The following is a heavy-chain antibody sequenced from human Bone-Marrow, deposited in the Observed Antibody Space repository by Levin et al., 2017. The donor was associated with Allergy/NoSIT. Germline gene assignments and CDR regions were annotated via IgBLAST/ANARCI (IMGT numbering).Heavy chain of an antibody. Sequence: ASVKVSCKASGYTFTSYDINWVRQATGQGLEWMGWMNPNSGNTGYAQKFQGRVTMTRNTSIRTAYMELSSLRSEDTAVYYCALPYCSSTSCSGFFGYWGQGTLVTVSS. CDR2: MNPNSGNT. CDR3: ALPYCSSTSCSGFFGY. CDR1: GYTFTSYD. D-gene: IGHD2-2*01. V-gene: IGHV1-8*01. J-gene: IGHJ4*02.